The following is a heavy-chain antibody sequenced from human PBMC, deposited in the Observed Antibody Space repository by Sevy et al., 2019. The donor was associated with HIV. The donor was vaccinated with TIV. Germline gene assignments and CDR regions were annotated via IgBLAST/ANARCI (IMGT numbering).Heavy chain of an antibody. CDR3: SATREYYSDSYGYFDY. J-gene: IGHJ4*02. D-gene: IGHD3-22*01. Sequence: ASVKVSCKASGHTLTDLSMHWVRQAPGKVFESIGRFDPEDGERIYAQKFQGRVTMTEDTSTDTAYMELSSLRSEDTAVYYCSATREYYSDSYGYFDYWGQGTLVTVSS. CDR2: FDPEDGER. V-gene: IGHV1-24*01. CDR1: GHTLTDLS.